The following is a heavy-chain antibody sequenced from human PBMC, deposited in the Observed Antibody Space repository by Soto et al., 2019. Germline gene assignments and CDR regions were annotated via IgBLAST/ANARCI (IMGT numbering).Heavy chain of an antibody. D-gene: IGHD3-3*01. CDR1: GFSLSTSGVG. CDR2: IYWNDDK. V-gene: IGHV2-5*01. J-gene: IGHJ2*01. CDR3: AHETHTYYDFWSGYYPSTGGWYFDL. Sequence: QITLKESGPTLVNPTQTLTLTCTFSGFSLSTSGVGVGWIRQPPGKALEWLALIYWNDDKRYSPSLKSRLTITKDTAKNQVVLTMTNMDPVDTATYYCAHETHTYYDFWSGYYPSTGGWYFDLWGRGTLVTVSS.